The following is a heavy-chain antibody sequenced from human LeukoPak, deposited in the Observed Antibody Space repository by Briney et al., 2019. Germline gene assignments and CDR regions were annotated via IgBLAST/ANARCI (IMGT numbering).Heavy chain of an antibody. CDR3: ARGPNDYVWGSYRYTGSDAFDI. CDR2: IYYSGST. Sequence: SETLSLTCTVSGGSISSYYWSWIRQPPGKGLEWIGSIYYSGSTYYNPSLKSRVTISVDTSKNQFSLKLSSVTAADTAVYYCARGPNDYVWGSYRYTGSDAFDIWGQGTMVTVSS. J-gene: IGHJ3*02. D-gene: IGHD3-16*02. V-gene: IGHV4-59*12. CDR1: GGSISSYY.